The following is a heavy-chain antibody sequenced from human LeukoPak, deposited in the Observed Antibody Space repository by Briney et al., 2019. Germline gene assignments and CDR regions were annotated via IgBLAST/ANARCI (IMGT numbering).Heavy chain of an antibody. V-gene: IGHV3-7*04. CDR2: INEDGSEK. D-gene: IGHD4-17*01. Sequence: GGSLRLSCAVSGFTSRKYWMTWVRQAPGKGLEWVANINEDGSEKYSVDSVKGRFTISRDNAKNSLLLHMNSLRAEDTALYYCARVPATVRADYWGQGTLVTVSS. CDR3: ARVPATVRADY. J-gene: IGHJ4*02. CDR1: GFTSRKYW.